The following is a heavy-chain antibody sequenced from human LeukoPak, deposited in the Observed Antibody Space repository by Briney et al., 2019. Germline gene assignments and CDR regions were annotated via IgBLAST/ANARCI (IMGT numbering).Heavy chain of an antibody. Sequence: SETLSLTCTVSGGSISSSSSYWGWIRQPPGKGLDWIGSIYYSGSTYYNPSLKSRVTISVDTSKNQFSLKLSSVTAADTAVYYCAVMYSSSWYWFDPWGQGTLVTVPS. CDR1: GGSISSSSSY. CDR2: IYYSGST. CDR3: AVMYSSSWYWFDP. J-gene: IGHJ5*02. D-gene: IGHD6-13*01. V-gene: IGHV4-39*01.